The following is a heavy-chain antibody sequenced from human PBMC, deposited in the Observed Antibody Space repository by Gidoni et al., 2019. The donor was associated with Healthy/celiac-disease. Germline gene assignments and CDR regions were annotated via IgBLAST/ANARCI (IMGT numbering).Heavy chain of an antibody. V-gene: IGHV1-69*01. CDR2: RIPIWGTA. Sequence: QVQLVQSGAAVKKPGSSLKVSCKASGATLSSYDISWVRQAPGQGLEGMGGRIPIWGTANDAQKVKCRVTITADESTRTAYMEMSSLRAEDTAVYYCGMYGGDHPNYYYYGMDVWGQGTTVTVSS. J-gene: IGHJ6*02. D-gene: IGHD3-10*02. CDR1: GATLSSYD. CDR3: GMYGGDHPNYYYYGMDV.